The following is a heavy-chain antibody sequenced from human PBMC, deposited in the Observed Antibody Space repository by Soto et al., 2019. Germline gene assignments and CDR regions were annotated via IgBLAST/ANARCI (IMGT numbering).Heavy chain of an antibody. Sequence: HPGGSLRLSCEVSGFTLSMYSVTWVRQAPGKGLEWVAKIPQEGSDGHYVDSVKGRFTISRDNAKNSVYLQMNSLRAEDTAVYYCARDQLILPAHDLFYGSDVWGQGAKVTVSS. V-gene: IGHV3-7*03. CDR3: ARDQLILPAHDLFYGSDV. CDR2: IPQEGSDG. J-gene: IGHJ6*02. D-gene: IGHD2-21*02. CDR1: GFTLSMYS.